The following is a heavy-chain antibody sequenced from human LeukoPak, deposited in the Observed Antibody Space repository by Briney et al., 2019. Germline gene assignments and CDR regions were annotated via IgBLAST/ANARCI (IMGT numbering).Heavy chain of an antibody. Sequence: SESLSLTRTVSVGSISSYYWSCIPHPAGKGLEWIGRIYTSVSTNYNPSLKSRVTISVDQSKTQYSLKLSSVTAADTAVYYCAREVKQLVDYWGQGTLVTVSS. D-gene: IGHD6-6*01. V-gene: IGHV4-4*07. CDR2: IYTSVST. CDR1: VGSISSYY. CDR3: AREVKQLVDY. J-gene: IGHJ4*02.